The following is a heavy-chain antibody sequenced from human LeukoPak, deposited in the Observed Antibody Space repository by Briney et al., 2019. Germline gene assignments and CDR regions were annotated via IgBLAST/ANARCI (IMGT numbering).Heavy chain of an antibody. J-gene: IGHJ1*01. CDR2: VYPGDSDT. D-gene: IGHD6-13*01. CDR1: GYSFTSYW. V-gene: IGHV5-51*01. CDR3: ARGFGSTWLEY. Sequence: GESLKISFKGSGYSFTSYWIGWVRQMPGKGLEWMGIVYPGDSDTRYSPSFQGQVTISADKSLTTAYLQWSSLKASDTAMYYCARGFGSTWLEYWGQGTLVTVSS.